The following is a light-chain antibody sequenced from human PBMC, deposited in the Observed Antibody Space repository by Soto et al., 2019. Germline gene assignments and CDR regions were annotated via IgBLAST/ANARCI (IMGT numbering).Light chain of an antibody. Sequence: QSALTQPASVSGSPGQSITISCTGTSSDVGGYNYVSWYQQHPGKAPKLMIYDVRNRPSGVSNRFSGSKSVNTASLTISGLQAEDDADYYCSSYTTISTYDFGTGTKLTVL. CDR3: SSYTTISTYD. V-gene: IGLV2-14*01. CDR2: DVR. J-gene: IGLJ1*01. CDR1: SSDVGGYNY.